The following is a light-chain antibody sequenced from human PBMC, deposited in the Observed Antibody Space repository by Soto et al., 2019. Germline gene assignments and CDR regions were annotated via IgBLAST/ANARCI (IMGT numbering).Light chain of an antibody. J-gene: IGKJ2*01. CDR2: GAS. CDR3: QQYET. V-gene: IGKV3-20*01. Sequence: EIVLTQSPGTLSFSPLERATLSCRASQSVSSTYLTWYQQKPGQAPRLLIYGASSRATGIPDRFSGSGSGTDFTLTISRLEPEDFAVYYCQQYETFGQGTKVDIK. CDR1: QSVSSTY.